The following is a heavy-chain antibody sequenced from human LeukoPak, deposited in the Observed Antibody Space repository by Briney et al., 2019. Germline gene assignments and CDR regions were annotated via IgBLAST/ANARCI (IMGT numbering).Heavy chain of an antibody. J-gene: IGHJ6*03. CDR3: ARAPLYSYGFYYYMDV. CDR1: GYTFTGYY. Sequence: ASVKVSCKASGYTFTGYYMHWVRQAPGQGLEWMGWINPNSGGTNYAQKFQGRVTMTRDTSISTAYMELSRLRSDDTAVYYCARAPLYSYGFYYYMDVWGKGTTVTVSS. D-gene: IGHD5-18*01. CDR2: INPNSGGT. V-gene: IGHV1-2*02.